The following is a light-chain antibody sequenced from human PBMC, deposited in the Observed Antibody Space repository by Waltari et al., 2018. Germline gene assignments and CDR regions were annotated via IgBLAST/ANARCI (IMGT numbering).Light chain of an antibody. CDR2: EDS. CDR1: NLGEKY. Sequence: SFELTQAPSVSVSPGQTASVTCSGANLGEKYVCWYQQKPGHSPVLLIYEDSERPSGIPGRFSGSNSGNTATLTISATQAMDEADYYCQTWTSSGVVFGGGTKLTVL. V-gene: IGLV3-1*01. CDR3: QTWTSSGVV. J-gene: IGLJ2*01.